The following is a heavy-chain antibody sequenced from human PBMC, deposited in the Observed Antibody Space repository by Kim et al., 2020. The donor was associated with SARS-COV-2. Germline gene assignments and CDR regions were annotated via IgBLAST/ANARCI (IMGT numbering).Heavy chain of an antibody. CDR2: FDPEDGET. V-gene: IGHV1-24*01. J-gene: IGHJ4*02. CDR3: ATLDSSGYYKEYYFDY. D-gene: IGHD3-22*01. Sequence: ASVKVSCKVSGYTLTELSMHWVRQAPGKGLEWMGGFDPEDGETIYAQKFQGRVTMTEDTSTDTAYMDLSSLISEDTAVYYCATLDSSGYYKEYYFDYWGQGPLVTVSS. CDR1: GYTLTELS.